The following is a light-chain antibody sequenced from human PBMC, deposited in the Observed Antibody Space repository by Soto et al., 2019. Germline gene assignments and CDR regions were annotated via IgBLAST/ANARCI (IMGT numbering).Light chain of an antibody. J-gene: IGLJ1*01. CDR2: DVS. V-gene: IGLV2-14*03. CDR1: SSDVGGYNC. Sequence: QSALTQPASVPGSPGQSITISCTGTSSDVGGYNCVSWYQQHPGRAPKLLIYDVSNRPSGVSNRFSGSKSGNTASLTISGLQAEDEADYYCNSYRSSSTRYVFGSGTKVTVL. CDR3: NSYRSSSTRYV.